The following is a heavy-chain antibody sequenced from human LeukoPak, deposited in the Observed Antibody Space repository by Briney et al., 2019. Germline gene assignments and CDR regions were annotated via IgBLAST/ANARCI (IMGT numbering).Heavy chain of an antibody. V-gene: IGHV3-33*01. CDR1: GFTFSSYG. J-gene: IGHJ3*02. Sequence: PGRSLRLSCAASGFTFSSYGMHWVRQAPGKGLEWVAVIWYDGSNKYYADSVKGRFTISRDNSKNTLYLQMNSLRAEDTAVYYCARDSSHYYDSSGYYYGGAFDIWGQGTMVTVSS. CDR3: ARDSSHYYDSSGYYYGGAFDI. CDR2: IWYDGSNK. D-gene: IGHD3-22*01.